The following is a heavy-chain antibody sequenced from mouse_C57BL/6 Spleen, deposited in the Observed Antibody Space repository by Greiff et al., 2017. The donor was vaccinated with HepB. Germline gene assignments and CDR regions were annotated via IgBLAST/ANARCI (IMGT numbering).Heavy chain of an antibody. Sequence: QVQLQQSGPGLVQPSQSLSITCTVSGFSLTSYGVHWVRQSPGKGLEWLGVIWSGGSTDYNAAFISRLSISKDNSKSQVFFKMNSLQADDTAIYYCARKGDYGSLDYWGQGTTLTVSS. J-gene: IGHJ2*01. CDR3: ARKGDYGSLDY. D-gene: IGHD1-1*01. CDR1: GFSLTSYG. V-gene: IGHV2-2*01. CDR2: IWSGGST.